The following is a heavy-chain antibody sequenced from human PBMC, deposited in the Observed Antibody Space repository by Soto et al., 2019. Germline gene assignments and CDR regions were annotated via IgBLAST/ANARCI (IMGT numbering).Heavy chain of an antibody. V-gene: IGHV4-30-2*01. J-gene: IGHJ5*02. D-gene: IGHD3-10*01. CDR1: GGSISSGGYP. Sequence: SETLSLTCAVSGGSISSGGYPWSWIRQPPGKGLEWIGYIYHSGSTYYNPSLKSRVTISVDRSKNQFSLKLSSVTAADTAVYYCARVRWRYYYGSGSYYTALNWFDPWGQGTLVTVS. CDR2: IYHSGST. CDR3: ARVRWRYYYGSGSYYTALNWFDP.